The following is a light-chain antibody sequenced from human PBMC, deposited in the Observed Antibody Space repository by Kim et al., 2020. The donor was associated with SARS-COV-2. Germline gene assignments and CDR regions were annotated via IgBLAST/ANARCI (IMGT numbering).Light chain of an antibody. V-gene: IGLV2-14*03. J-gene: IGLJ1*01. CDR3: SSYTSSSTLV. Sequence: GQSLPISCTGTSSEVGGYNYVSWYQQHPGKAPKLMIYDVSNRPSGVSNRFSGSKSGNTASLTISGLQAEDEADYYCSSYTSSSTLVFGTGTKVTVL. CDR1: SSEVGGYNY. CDR2: DVS.